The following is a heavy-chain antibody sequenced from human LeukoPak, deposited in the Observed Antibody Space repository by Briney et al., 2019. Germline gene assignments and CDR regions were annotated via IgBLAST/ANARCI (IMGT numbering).Heavy chain of an antibody. CDR1: GFTVSSNS. V-gene: IGHV3-53*01. J-gene: IGHJ4*02. D-gene: IGHD4-23*01. Sequence: GGSLRLSCTVSGFTVSSNSMSWVRQAPGKGLEWVSFIYSGGNTHYSDSVKGRFTISRDDSKNTLYLQMNSLRAEDTAVYYCVRRAGGYSHPYDYWGQGTLVTVSS. CDR2: IYSGGNT. CDR3: VRRAGGYSHPYDY.